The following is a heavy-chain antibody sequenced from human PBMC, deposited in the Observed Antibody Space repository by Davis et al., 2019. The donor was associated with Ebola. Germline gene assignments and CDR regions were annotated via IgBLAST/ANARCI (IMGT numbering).Heavy chain of an antibody. CDR2: IHSSGST. CDR3: SRENFLYSSGWSQFDY. V-gene: IGHV4-59*01. CDR1: GGSISSYY. D-gene: IGHD6-19*01. Sequence: PSETLSLTCTVSGGSISSYYWSWIRQPPGKGLEWIGYIHSSGSTNYNPSLKSRVTISLDTSKNQFSLKLSSVTAADTALYYCSRENFLYSSGWSQFDYWGQGTLVTVSS. J-gene: IGHJ4*02.